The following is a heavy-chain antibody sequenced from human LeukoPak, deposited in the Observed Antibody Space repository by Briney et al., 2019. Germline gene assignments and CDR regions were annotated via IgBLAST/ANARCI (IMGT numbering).Heavy chain of an antibody. CDR2: IYYSGST. D-gene: IGHD3-10*01. V-gene: IGHV4-39*07. J-gene: IGHJ6*03. CDR3: ARGRSSMVRGYYYYYMDV. Sequence: SETLSLTCTVSGASIRSSRYYWGWIRQPPGKGLEWIGSIYYSGSTYYNPSLKSRVTISVDTSKNQFSLKLSSVTAADTAVYYCARGRSSMVRGYYYYYMDVWGKGTTVTISS. CDR1: GASIRSSRYY.